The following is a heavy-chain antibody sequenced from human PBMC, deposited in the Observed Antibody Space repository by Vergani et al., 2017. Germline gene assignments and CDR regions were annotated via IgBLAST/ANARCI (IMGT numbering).Heavy chain of an antibody. CDR2: ISSSSSYI. CDR3: ARGSMVRGVIPYYYYMDV. J-gene: IGHJ6*03. CDR1: GFTFRNYA. V-gene: IGHV3-21*01. D-gene: IGHD3-10*01. Sequence: EVQLLESGGGLAQPGGSLRLSCAASGFTFRNYAMTWVRQAPGKGLEWVSSISSSSSYIYYADSVKGRFTISRDNAKNSLYLQMNSLRAEDTAVYYCARGSMVRGVIPYYYYMDVWGKGTTVTVSS.